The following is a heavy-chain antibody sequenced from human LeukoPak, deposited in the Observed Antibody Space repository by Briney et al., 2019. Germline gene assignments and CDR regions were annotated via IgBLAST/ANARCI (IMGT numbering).Heavy chain of an antibody. CDR3: ARGDRSGNYYGSGSP. Sequence: PGGSLRLSCAASGCTFSSYSMNWVRQAPGKGLEWVSSISSSSSYIYYADSVKGRFTISRNNAKNSLYLQMNSLRAEDTAVYYCARGDRSGNYYGSGSPWGQGTLVTVSS. CDR1: GCTFSSYS. CDR2: ISSSSSYI. V-gene: IGHV3-21*01. J-gene: IGHJ5*02. D-gene: IGHD3-10*01.